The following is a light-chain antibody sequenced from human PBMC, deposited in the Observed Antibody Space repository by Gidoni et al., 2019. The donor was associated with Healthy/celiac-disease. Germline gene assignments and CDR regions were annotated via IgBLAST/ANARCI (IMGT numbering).Light chain of an antibody. CDR3: QQYDNLPRALT. J-gene: IGKJ4*01. CDR2: DAT. CDR1: QDISNY. Sequence: DIQMTQSPSSLSASVGDRVTITCQASQDISNYLNWYQQKPGKAPKLLIYDATNLETGVLSRFSGSGSGTDFTFTISSLQPEDIATYYCQQYDNLPRALTFGGGTKVEIK. V-gene: IGKV1-33*01.